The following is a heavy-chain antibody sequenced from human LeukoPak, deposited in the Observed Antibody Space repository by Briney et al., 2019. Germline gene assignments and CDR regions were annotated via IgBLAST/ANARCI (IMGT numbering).Heavy chain of an antibody. J-gene: IGHJ5*02. CDR2: ISYDGSNK. CDR3: ARESVEGLPRNWFDP. Sequence: PGGSLRLSCAASGFTFSSYAMHWVRQAPGKGLEWVAVISYDGSNKYYADSVKGRFTISRDNSKNTLYLQMNSLRAEDTAVYYCARESVEGLPRNWFDPWGQGTLVTVSS. V-gene: IGHV3-30*04. CDR1: GFTFSSYA.